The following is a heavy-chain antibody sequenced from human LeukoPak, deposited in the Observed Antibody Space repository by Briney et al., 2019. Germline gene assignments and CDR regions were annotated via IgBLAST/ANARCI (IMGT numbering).Heavy chain of an antibody. CDR2: ISSSSTYM. Sequence: GGALRLSCAASGFTFSSYYMSWVRQAPGKGLEWVSSISSSSTYMFYADSVRGRFTISRDNAKNSLYLQMNSLRAEDTAVYYCARDRGSGWHTFDYWGQGTLVTVSS. V-gene: IGHV3-21*01. J-gene: IGHJ4*02. D-gene: IGHD6-19*01. CDR3: ARDRGSGWHTFDY. CDR1: GFTFSSYY.